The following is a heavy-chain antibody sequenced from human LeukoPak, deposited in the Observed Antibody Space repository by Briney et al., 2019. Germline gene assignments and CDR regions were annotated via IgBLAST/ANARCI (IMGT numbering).Heavy chain of an antibody. D-gene: IGHD6-6*01. CDR3: ARDKEYSSSPSY. CDR1: GGSFSGYY. Sequence: KASETLSLTCAVYGGSFSGYYWYWIRQPPGKGLEWIGEINHSGSTNYNPSLKSRVTISIDTSKNQFSLKVTSVTAADTAVYYCARDKEYSSSPSYWGQGTLVTVSS. J-gene: IGHJ4*02. CDR2: INHSGST. V-gene: IGHV4-34*01.